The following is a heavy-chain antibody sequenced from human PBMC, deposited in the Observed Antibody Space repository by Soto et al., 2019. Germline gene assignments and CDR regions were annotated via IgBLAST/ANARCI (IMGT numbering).Heavy chain of an antibody. CDR2: INQDGSEK. CDR1: GFTFTRYW. D-gene: IGHD1-1*01. J-gene: IGHJ4*02. V-gene: IGHV3-7*01. CDR3: AREWK. Sequence: GGSLRLSCASSGFTFTRYWMSWVRQAPGKGLEWVAAINQDGSEKSYVDSARGRFTISRDNAKNSLHLQMNSLTAEDTAVYYCAREWKWGQGTPVTVSS.